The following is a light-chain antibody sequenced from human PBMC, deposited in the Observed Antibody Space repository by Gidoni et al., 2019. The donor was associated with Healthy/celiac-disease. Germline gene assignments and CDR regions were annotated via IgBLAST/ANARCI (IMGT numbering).Light chain of an antibody. CDR1: QSISSW. Sequence: DIQMTQSPSTLSASVGDRVTITCRASQSISSWLAWYQQKPGKAPKLLIYKASSLESGVPPRFSGSGSGTEFTLTISSLQPDDFATYYCQQYNSYLPVTFGQGTKVEIK. CDR2: KAS. V-gene: IGKV1-5*03. CDR3: QQYNSYLPVT. J-gene: IGKJ1*01.